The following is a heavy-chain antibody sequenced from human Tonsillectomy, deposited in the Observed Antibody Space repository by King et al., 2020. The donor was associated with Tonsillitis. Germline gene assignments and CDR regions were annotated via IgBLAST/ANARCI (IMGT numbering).Heavy chain of an antibody. J-gene: IGHJ4*02. CDR3: ARHPLGGGYYDSSGYYYTLRRYYFDY. CDR1: CGSISSSSDY. V-gene: IGHV4-39*01. CDR2: IYDCGGT. Sequence: LQLQESGPGLVKPSETLSLTCTFSCGSISSSSDYWGWIRQPPGKGLEWIGSIYDCGGTYVNPSLNNRVTISVDTSKKLFSLTLRSVTAADTAVYYCARHPLGGGYYDSSGYYYTLRRYYFDYWGQGTLVTVSS. D-gene: IGHD3-22*01.